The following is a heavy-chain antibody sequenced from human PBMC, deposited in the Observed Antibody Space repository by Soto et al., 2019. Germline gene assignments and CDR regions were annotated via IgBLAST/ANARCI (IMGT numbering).Heavy chain of an antibody. D-gene: IGHD4-4*01. J-gene: IGHJ6*02. CDR2: ISGSGGST. CDR3: AKVRTVTTHYYYYYGMDV. Sequence: VGSLRLSCAASGFTFSSYAMSWVRQAPGKGLEWVSAISGSGGSTYYADSVKGRFTISRDNSKNTLYLQMNSLRAEDTAVYYCAKVRTVTTHYYYYYGMDVWGQGTTV. V-gene: IGHV3-23*01. CDR1: GFTFSSYA.